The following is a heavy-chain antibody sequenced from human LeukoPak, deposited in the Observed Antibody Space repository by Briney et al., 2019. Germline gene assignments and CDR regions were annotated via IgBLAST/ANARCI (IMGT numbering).Heavy chain of an antibody. D-gene: IGHD2-2*01. Sequence: SETLSLTCAVYGGSFSGYYWSWIRQPPGKGLEWIGEINHSGSTSYNPSLKSRVTISVDTSKNQFSLKLSSVTAADTAVYYCARGYCSSTSCYGFADYWGQGTLVTVSS. V-gene: IGHV4-34*01. J-gene: IGHJ4*02. CDR2: INHSGST. CDR1: GGSFSGYY. CDR3: ARGYCSSTSCYGFADY.